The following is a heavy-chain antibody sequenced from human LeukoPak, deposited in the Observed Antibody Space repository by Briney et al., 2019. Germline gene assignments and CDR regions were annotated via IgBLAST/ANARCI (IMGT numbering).Heavy chain of an antibody. D-gene: IGHD1-26*01. CDR2: ISYDGSNK. CDR3: AKGRVGANGYYYYGMDV. CDR1: GLRFGSYW. J-gene: IGHJ6*02. V-gene: IGHV3-30*18. Sequence: GGSLRLSCAASGLRFGSYWMNWVRQAPGKGLEWVAVISYDGSNKYYADSVKGRFTISRDNSKNTLYLQMNSLRTVDTAVYYCAKGRVGANGYYYYGMDVWGQGTTVTVSS.